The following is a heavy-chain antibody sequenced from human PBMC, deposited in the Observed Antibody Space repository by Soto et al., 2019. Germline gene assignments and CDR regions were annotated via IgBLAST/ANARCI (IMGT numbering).Heavy chain of an antibody. Sequence: PGGSLRLSCAASGFTFSSYLMSWVRQAPGKGLEWVANIKQDGSEKYYVDSVKGRFTISRDNAKNSLYLQMNSLRAEDTAVYYCARDPLGYDSSGLNWFDPWGQGTLVTVSS. CDR1: GFTFSSYL. CDR3: ARDPLGYDSSGLNWFDP. D-gene: IGHD3-22*01. V-gene: IGHV3-7*01. J-gene: IGHJ5*02. CDR2: IKQDGSEK.